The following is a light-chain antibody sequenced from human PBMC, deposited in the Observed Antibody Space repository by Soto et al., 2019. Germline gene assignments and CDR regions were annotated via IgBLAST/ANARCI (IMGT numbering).Light chain of an antibody. V-gene: IGKV1-39*01. CDR2: VAS. J-gene: IGKJ4*01. CDR3: QQTYSAPLT. CDR1: QNINSY. Sequence: DIQMTQSPSSLSASVGDRVTITCRASQNINSYLNWYQQKPGKAPNLLIYVASSLQSGVPSRFSGSGSETDFTLTINSLQPEDFATYYCQQTYSAPLTFGGGTKVDIK.